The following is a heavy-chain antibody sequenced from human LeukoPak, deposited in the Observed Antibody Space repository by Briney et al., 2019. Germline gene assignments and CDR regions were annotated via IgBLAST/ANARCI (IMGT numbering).Heavy chain of an antibody. CDR2: ISASGHYI. CDR3: AKDGSWGDYQFYFYIDV. V-gene: IGHV3-23*01. Sequence: GGSLRLSCAVSGFTFGNSAMSWVRQAPGKGLEWISGISASGHYIYTAGSLKGRFTISRDNSKNNLYLQMNNLRAEDTALYYCAKDGSWGDYQFYFYIDVWGNGTTVTVSS. D-gene: IGHD3-16*01. J-gene: IGHJ6*03. CDR1: GFTFGNSA.